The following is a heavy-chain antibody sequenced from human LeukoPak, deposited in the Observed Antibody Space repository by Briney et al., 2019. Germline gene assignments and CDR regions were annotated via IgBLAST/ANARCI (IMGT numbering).Heavy chain of an antibody. Sequence: SETLSLTCTVSGGSISNYYWSWIRQPAGKGLEWIGRIYSSGSPNYNPSLKSRVTVSVDTSKNQFSLKLSSVTAADTAVYYCARDRFLEWLLWGGYFDYWGQGTLVTVSS. CDR3: ARDRFLEWLLWGGYFDY. CDR2: IYSSGSP. D-gene: IGHD3-3*01. CDR1: GGSISNYY. V-gene: IGHV4-4*07. J-gene: IGHJ4*02.